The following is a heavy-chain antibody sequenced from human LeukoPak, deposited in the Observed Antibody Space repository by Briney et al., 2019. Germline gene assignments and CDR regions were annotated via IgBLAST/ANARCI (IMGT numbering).Heavy chain of an antibody. V-gene: IGHV4-39*07. CDR1: GGSISSSSYY. CDR3: ARVSRRVNLFDY. CDR2: IYYSGST. Sequence: SETLSLTCTVSGGSISSSSYYWGWLRQPPGKGLEWIGSIYYSGSTYYNPSLKSRVTISVDTSKNQFSLKLSSVTAADTAVYYCARVSRRVNLFDYWGQGTLVTVSS. D-gene: IGHD1-1*01. J-gene: IGHJ4*02.